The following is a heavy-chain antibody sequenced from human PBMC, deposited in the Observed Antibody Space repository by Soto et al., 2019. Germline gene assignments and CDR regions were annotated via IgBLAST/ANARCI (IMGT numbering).Heavy chain of an antibody. CDR2: ISNSGSTI. Sequence: EVQLVESGGALVQPGGSLRLSCAASGFTFSSHEMAWVRQAPGKGLQWVSYISNSGSTIKYADSVKGRLTISRDNDKDSLYLQMTSLRAEDTAVYYCAGGVMYSGSYQDWGQGTLVTVS. D-gene: IGHD1-26*01. J-gene: IGHJ4*02. CDR1: GFTFSSHE. CDR3: AGGVMYSGSYQD. V-gene: IGHV3-48*03.